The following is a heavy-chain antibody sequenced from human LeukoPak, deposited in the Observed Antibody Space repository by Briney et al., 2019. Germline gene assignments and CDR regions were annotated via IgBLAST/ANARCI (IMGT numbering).Heavy chain of an antibody. CDR1: GFTFSSYA. V-gene: IGHV3-23*01. J-gene: IGHJ5*02. D-gene: IGHD1-14*01. CDR3: ATNPELYYWFDP. CDR2: ISGSGGST. Sequence: GGSLRLSCAACGFTFSSYAMSWVRQAPGKGLEWVSAISGSGGSTYYADSVKGRFTISRDNSKNTLYLQMNSLRAEDTAVYYCATNPELYYWFDPWGQGTLVTVSS.